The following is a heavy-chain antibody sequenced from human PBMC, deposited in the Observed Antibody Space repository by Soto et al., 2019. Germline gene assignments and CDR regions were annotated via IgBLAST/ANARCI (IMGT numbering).Heavy chain of an antibody. CDR1: GGSFSGYY. D-gene: IGHD6-13*01. Sequence: PSETLSLTCAVYGGSFSGYYWSWIRQPPGKGLEWIGEIYHSGSTNYNPSLKSRVTISVHTSKNQFSLKLSSVTAADTAVYYCAIGRQQLVYHDAVDIRGQGTMVTVSS. CDR3: AIGRQQLVYHDAVDI. J-gene: IGHJ3*02. CDR2: IYHSGST. V-gene: IGHV4-34*01.